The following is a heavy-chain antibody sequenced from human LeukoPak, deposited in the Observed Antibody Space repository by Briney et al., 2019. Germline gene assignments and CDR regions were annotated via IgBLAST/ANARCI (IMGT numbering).Heavy chain of an antibody. D-gene: IGHD6-13*01. V-gene: IGHV3-23*01. J-gene: IGHJ4*02. Sequence: PGGSLRLTCAASGFTFNNFAISWVRKPPGKGLGWVSGISGSGGNTHYADSVKGRFTISRDNSKNMLYLQMNSLRAEDTAVYYCAKGLRGSSYDYWGQGTLVTVSS. CDR1: GFTFNNFA. CDR2: ISGSGGNT. CDR3: AKGLRGSSYDY.